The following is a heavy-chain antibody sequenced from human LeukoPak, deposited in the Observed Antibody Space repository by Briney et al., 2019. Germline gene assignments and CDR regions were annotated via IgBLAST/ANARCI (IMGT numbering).Heavy chain of an antibody. J-gene: IGHJ4*02. CDR1: GFTFSSYG. CDR2: IRNDGSNK. V-gene: IGHV3-30*02. Sequence: GGSLRLSCAASGFTFSSYGMHWVRQAPGKGLEWVAFIRNDGSNKYYADSVKGRFTISRDNSKNTLYLQMNSLRAEDTAVYYCARGNYDFWSGHPYYFDYWGQGTLVTVSS. D-gene: IGHD3-3*01. CDR3: ARGNYDFWSGHPYYFDY.